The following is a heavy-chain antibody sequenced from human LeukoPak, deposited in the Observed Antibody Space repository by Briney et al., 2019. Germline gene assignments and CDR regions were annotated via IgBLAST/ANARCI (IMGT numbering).Heavy chain of an antibody. CDR2: IKQDGSEK. Sequence: GSLRLSCAASGFTFSSYWMSWVRQAPGKGLEWVANIKQDGSEKYYVDSVKGRFTISRDNAKNSLYLQMNNLRVEDTAVYYCARGEVVAARFDFWGQGTLVTVSS. J-gene: IGHJ4*02. CDR3: ARGEVVAARFDF. V-gene: IGHV3-7*03. CDR1: GFTFSSYW. D-gene: IGHD2-15*01.